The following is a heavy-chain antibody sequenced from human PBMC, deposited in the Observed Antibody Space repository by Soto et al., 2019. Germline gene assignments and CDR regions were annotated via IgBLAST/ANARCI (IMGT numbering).Heavy chain of an antibody. CDR2: IKSKSDGGTT. V-gene: IGHV3-15*01. Sequence: SLRLSCAASGFTFRNAWMTWVRQAPGKGLEWVGRIKSKSDGGTTDYAAPVRGRFTISRDDSKNTLYVQMNSLKIEDTAVYYCTRGGSANHDYWGHGTLVTVSS. D-gene: IGHD3-16*01. J-gene: IGHJ4*01. CDR1: GFTFRNAW. CDR3: TRGGSANHDY.